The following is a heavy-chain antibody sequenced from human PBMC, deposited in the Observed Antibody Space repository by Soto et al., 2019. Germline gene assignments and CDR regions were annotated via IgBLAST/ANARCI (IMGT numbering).Heavy chain of an antibody. CDR2: ISWSSGSI. CDR1: GFTFDDYA. J-gene: IGHJ4*02. D-gene: IGHD6-13*01. V-gene: IGHV3-9*01. Sequence: GGSLRLSCATSGFTFDDYAMHWVRQAPGKGLEWVSGISWSSGSIGYAYSVKGRFTISRDNAKNSLYLQMNSLRAEDTALYYCARGAAAGMSAHLDYWGQGTLVTVSS. CDR3: ARGAAAGMSAHLDY.